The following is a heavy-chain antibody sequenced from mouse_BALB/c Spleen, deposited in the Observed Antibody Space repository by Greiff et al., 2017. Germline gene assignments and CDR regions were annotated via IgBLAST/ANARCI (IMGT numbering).Heavy chain of an antibody. Sequence: VQLKESGGGLVQPGGSRKLSCAASGFTFSSFGMHWVRQAPEKGLEWVAYISSGSSTIYYADTVKGRFTISRDNPKNTLFLQMTSLRSEDTAMYYCARGDYYGSSRYAMDYWGQGTSVTVSS. CDR3: ARGDYYGSSRYAMDY. J-gene: IGHJ4*01. CDR2: ISSGSSTI. D-gene: IGHD1-1*01. CDR1: GFTFSSFG. V-gene: IGHV5-17*02.